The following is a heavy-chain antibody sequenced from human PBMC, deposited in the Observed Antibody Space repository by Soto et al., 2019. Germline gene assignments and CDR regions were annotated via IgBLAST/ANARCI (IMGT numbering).Heavy chain of an antibody. CDR2: ISYDGSNK. V-gene: IGHV3-30*18. J-gene: IGHJ6*02. Sequence: GGSLRLSCASSGCPFSSYAMSWVRQAPGKGLEWVAVISYDGSNKYYADSVKGRFTISRDNSKNTLYLQMNSLRAEDTAVYYCAKDRDFWSGYYFCGMDVWGQGTTVTVSS. CDR1: GCPFSSYA. D-gene: IGHD3-3*01. CDR3: AKDRDFWSGYYFCGMDV.